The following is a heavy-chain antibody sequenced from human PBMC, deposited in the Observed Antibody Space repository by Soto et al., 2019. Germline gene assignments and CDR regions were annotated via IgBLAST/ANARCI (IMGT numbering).Heavy chain of an antibody. D-gene: IGHD6-6*01. CDR2: INPNCGGT. CDR1: GYTFINYY. V-gene: IGHV1-2*02. Sequence: QVQLVQTGAEVKKPGASVNVSCKASGYTFINYYMHWVRQAPGQGLEWMGWINPNCGGTNYPQKFQGRVTMTRDTSKSTSYLDLRGLRADDTAMYYCARGRGSSSNNFFDPWGQGTLVSVSS. CDR3: ARGRGSSSNNFFDP. J-gene: IGHJ5*02.